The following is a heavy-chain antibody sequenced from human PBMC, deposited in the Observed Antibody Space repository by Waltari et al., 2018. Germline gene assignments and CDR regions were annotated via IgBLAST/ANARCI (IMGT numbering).Heavy chain of an antibody. CDR3: ARTGEDYYGMDV. CDR2: MRWDSGST. D-gene: IGHD7-27*01. Sequence: EVQLLESGGGLVQPGGSLRLSCAASGFTFSSYAMSWVRQAPGKGLEWVSLMRWDSGSTYYADSVKGRFTISRDNSKNSLYLQMNSLRTEDTALYYCARTGEDYYGMDVWGQGTTVTVSS. CDR1: GFTFSSYA. J-gene: IGHJ6*02. V-gene: IGHV3-43*02.